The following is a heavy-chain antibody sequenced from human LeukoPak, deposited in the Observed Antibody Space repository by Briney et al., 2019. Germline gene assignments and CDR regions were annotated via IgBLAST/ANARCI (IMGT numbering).Heavy chain of an antibody. CDR1: GFTFGDYA. V-gene: IGHV3-48*02. CDR2: ISDTSFTI. CDR3: ARDGGKGFDP. J-gene: IGHJ5*02. D-gene: IGHD4-23*01. Sequence: GGSLRLSCTTSGFTFGDYAMSWVRQAPGKGLEWVSYISDTSFTIYYADSVRGRFTTSRDNAKNSLFLQMDSLRDDDTAVYYCARDGGKGFDPWGQGTLVTVSS.